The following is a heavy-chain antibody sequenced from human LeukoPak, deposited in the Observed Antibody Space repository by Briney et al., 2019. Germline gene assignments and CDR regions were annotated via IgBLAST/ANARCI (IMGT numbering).Heavy chain of an antibody. CDR2: IYNSGST. J-gene: IGHJ4*02. CDR3: ATADRGVFDY. Sequence: PSETLSLTCNVSGGSISSSTYYWGWIRQPPGKGLEWVGSIYNSGSTYYNPSLKSRVTMSVDTSKNQFSLNLSSVTAADTAVYYCATADRGVFDYWGQGTLVTVSS. V-gene: IGHV4-39*07. D-gene: IGHD1-14*01. CDR1: GGSISSSTYY.